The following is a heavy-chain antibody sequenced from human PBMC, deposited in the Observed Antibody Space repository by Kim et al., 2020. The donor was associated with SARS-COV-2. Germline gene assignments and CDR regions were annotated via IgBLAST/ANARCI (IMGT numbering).Heavy chain of an antibody. CDR2: ISSTGAYV. V-gene: IGHV3-21*01. CDR3: ERLLGVAGTDMYYDY. D-gene: IGHD6-19*01. J-gene: IGHJ4*02. Sequence: GGSLRLSCAASGFSFSSFSMTWARQAPGKRLEWVSSISSTGAYVYYADSVKGRFIISRDNTKNSLYVQMNSLRAEDTAVYYCERLLGVAGTDMYYDYWGQGVLVTVSS. CDR1: GFSFSSFS.